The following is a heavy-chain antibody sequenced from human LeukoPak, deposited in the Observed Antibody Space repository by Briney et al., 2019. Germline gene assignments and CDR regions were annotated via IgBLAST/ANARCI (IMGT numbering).Heavy chain of an antibody. V-gene: IGHV3-11*06. D-gene: IGHD2-15*01. CDR2: ISSSSSYT. J-gene: IGHJ4*02. CDR3: ARVVAGEPPDY. CDR1: GFTFSDYY. Sequence: GGSLRLSCAASGFTFSDYYMSWIRQAPGKGLEWVSYISSSSSYTNYAVSVKGRFTISRDNAKNSLYLQMNSLRAEDTAVYYCARVVAGEPPDYWGQGTLVTVSS.